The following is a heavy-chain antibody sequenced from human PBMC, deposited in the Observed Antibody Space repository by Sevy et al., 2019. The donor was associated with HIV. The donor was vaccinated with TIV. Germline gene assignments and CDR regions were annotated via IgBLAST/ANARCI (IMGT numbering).Heavy chain of an antibody. Sequence: SLKISCAASGFTFSSYWMHWVRQAPGKGPLWVSGVNSDRSSTNHANSVKGRFTMSRDSAKNTLYLQMNSLRAEDTSVYFCVAANTWQDYWGQGTLVNVSS. V-gene: IGHV3-74*01. CDR3: VAANTWQDY. CDR2: VNSDRSST. D-gene: IGHD2-15*01. CDR1: GFTFSSYW. J-gene: IGHJ4*02.